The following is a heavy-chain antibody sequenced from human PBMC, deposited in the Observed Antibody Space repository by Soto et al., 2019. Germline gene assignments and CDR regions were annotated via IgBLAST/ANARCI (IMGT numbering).Heavy chain of an antibody. CDR1: GFTFSSYS. V-gene: IGHV3-21*01. CDR2: ISSSSSYI. CDR3: ARDYQLLYLSLDY. Sequence: EVQLVESGGGLVKPGGSLRLSCAASGFTFSSYSMNWVRQAPGKGLEWVSSISSSSSYIYYADSVKGRFTISRDNAKNSLYLQMNSLRAEDTAVYYCARDYQLLYLSLDYWCHGTLVTVSS. D-gene: IGHD2-2*01. J-gene: IGHJ4*01.